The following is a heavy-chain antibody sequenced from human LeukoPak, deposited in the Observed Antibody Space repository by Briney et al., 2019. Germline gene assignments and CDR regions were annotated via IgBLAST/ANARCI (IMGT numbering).Heavy chain of an antibody. J-gene: IGHJ4*02. Sequence: ASETLSLTCTVSGDPISSSSYYCGWVRQPPGKGLEWIGSIYYSGSTYHNPYLKSRVTISVDPSKYQVSLRLSSVTAADTAVYYCARLPTVTFFDYWGQGTLVTVSS. CDR3: ARLPTVTFFDY. CDR1: GDPISSSSYY. V-gene: IGHV4-39*01. CDR2: IYYSGST. D-gene: IGHD4-17*01.